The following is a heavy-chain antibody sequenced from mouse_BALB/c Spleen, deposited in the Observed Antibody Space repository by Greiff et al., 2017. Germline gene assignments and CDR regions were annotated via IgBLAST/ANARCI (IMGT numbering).Heavy chain of an antibody. CDR1: GYTFTNYW. CDR2: IYPGGGYT. V-gene: IGHV1-63*02. J-gene: IGHJ2*01. D-gene: IGHD2-3*01. CDR3: ARRTLYDGYSY. Sequence: VQLQQSGAELVRPGTSVKISCKASGYTFTNYWLGWVKQRPGHGLEWIGDIYPGGGYTNYNEKFKGKATLTADTSSSTAYMQLSSLTSEDSAVYFCARRTLYDGYSYWGQGTTLTVSS.